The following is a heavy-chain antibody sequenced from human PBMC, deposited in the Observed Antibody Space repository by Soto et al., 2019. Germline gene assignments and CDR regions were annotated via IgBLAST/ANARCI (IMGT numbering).Heavy chain of an antibody. CDR1: GFTFSSYG. CDR2: ISSSSSYI. Sequence: GGSLRLSCAASGFTFSSYGMNWVRQAPGKGLEWVSSISSSSSYIFYADSVKGRFTISRDNAKKSLYLQMSSLRAEDTAVYYCARSHYYDSSGYYTPYYFDYWGQGTLVTVSS. V-gene: IGHV3-21*01. D-gene: IGHD3-22*01. CDR3: ARSHYYDSSGYYTPYYFDY. J-gene: IGHJ4*02.